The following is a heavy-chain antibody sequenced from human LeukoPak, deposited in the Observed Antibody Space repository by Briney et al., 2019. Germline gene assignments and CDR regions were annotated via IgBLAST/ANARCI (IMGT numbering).Heavy chain of an antibody. D-gene: IGHD3-10*01. Sequence: ASVKVSCRTSGYTFTNFYMHWVRQAPGQGLEWMGWINPNTGGTNFAQKFQGRVTMTRDTSISTAYMELSRLSPDDTAMYYCARAFGSGTTWLYWGQGTLVTVSS. J-gene: IGHJ4*02. V-gene: IGHV1-2*02. CDR2: INPNTGGT. CDR1: GYTFTNFY. CDR3: ARAFGSGTTWLY.